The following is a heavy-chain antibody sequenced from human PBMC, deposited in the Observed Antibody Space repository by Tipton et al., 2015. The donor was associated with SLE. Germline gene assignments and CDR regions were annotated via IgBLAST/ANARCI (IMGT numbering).Heavy chain of an antibody. V-gene: IGHV4-39*07. CDR2: IFYTGDT. J-gene: IGHJ4*02. CDR1: GASISSSNYY. Sequence: LRLSCSVSGASISSSNYYWVWIRQLPGKGLEWIGGIFYTGDTFYTPSLKSRVAIPFDTSKNQFSLRLNSVTAADTAVYYCARYGGAAAAGFDYWGQGTLVTVTS. D-gene: IGHD6-25*01. CDR3: ARYGGAAAAGFDY.